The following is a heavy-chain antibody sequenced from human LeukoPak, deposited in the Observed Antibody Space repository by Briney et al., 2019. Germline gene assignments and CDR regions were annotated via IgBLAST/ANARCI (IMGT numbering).Heavy chain of an antibody. V-gene: IGHV3-23*01. J-gene: IGHJ4*02. CDR1: GFTFSSYA. Sequence: GGSLRLSCAASGFTFSSYAMSWVRQAPGKGLEWVSAISGSGGSTYYADSVKGRFTISRDNSKNTLYLQMNSLRAEDTAVYYCAKARTSRDGYNSDYWGQGTLVTVSS. CDR3: AKARTSRDGYNSDY. D-gene: IGHD5-24*01. CDR2: ISGSGGST.